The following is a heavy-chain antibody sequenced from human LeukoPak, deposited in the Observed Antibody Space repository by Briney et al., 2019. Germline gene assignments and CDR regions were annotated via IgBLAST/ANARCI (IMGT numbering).Heavy chain of an antibody. CDR2: IIPIFGTA. J-gene: IGHJ3*02. Sequence: ASVKVSCKASGGTFSSYAISWVRQAPGQGLEWMGGIIPIFGTANYAQKFQGRVTITADKSTSTAYIELRSLRSDDTAVYYCVTSLNYYDSSGYGAFDIWGQGTMVTVSS. CDR3: VTSLNYYDSSGYGAFDI. CDR1: GGTFSSYA. V-gene: IGHV1-69*06. D-gene: IGHD3-22*01.